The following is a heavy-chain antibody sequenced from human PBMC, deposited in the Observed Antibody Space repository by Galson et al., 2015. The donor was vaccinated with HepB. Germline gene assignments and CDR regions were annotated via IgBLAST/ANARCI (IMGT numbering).Heavy chain of an antibody. Sequence: SLRLSCAASGFTFSNYAMTWVRQAPGKGLEWVSSISGSGGSTYYADSVKGRFTMSRDNSKNTLYLQMNSLRAEDTAVYYCAKGAAGLRLAVMDVWGKGTTVTVSS. V-gene: IGHV3-23*01. CDR1: GFTFSNYA. D-gene: IGHD3-16*01. J-gene: IGHJ6*03. CDR2: ISGSGGST. CDR3: AKGAAGLRLAVMDV.